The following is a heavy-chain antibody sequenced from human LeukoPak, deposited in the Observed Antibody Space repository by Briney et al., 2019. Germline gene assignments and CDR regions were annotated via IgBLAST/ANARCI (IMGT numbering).Heavy chain of an antibody. V-gene: IGHV3-48*01. J-gene: IGHJ4*02. D-gene: IGHD4-17*01. Sequence: PGGSLRLSCAASGFTFSSYSMNWVRQAPGKGLEWVSYISSSSSTIYYADSVKGRFTISRDNAKNSLYLQMNSLRAEDTAVYYCARMGDYGANYLDYWGQGTLVTVSS. CDR1: GFTFSSYS. CDR3: ARMGDYGANYLDY. CDR2: ISSSSSTI.